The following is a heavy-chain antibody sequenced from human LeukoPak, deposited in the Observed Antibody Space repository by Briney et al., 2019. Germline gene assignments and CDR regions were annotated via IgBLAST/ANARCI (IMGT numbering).Heavy chain of an antibody. CDR3: ARKKDIVVPYYYYMDV. J-gene: IGHJ6*03. Sequence: PGGSLRLSCAASGFTFSSYGMHWVRQAPGKGLEWEAVIWYDGSNKYYADSVKGRFTISRDNSKNTLYLQMNSLRAEDTAVYYCARKKDIVVPYYYYMDVWGKGTTVTVSS. CDR2: IWYDGSNK. CDR1: GFTFSSYG. D-gene: IGHD2-2*01. V-gene: IGHV3-33*01.